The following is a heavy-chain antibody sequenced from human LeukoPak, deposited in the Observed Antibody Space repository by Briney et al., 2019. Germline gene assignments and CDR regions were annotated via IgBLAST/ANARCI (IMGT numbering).Heavy chain of an antibody. CDR1: GNTFTGYY. D-gene: IGHD6-19*01. Sequence: VSVKVSCKASGNTFTGYYMHWVRQAPGQGLEWMGWINPNSGGTNYAQKFQGRVTMTRGTSISTAYMELSRLRSDDTAVYYCARAKESSGWYNDWFDPWGQGTLVTVSS. CDR2: INPNSGGT. CDR3: ARAKESSGWYNDWFDP. V-gene: IGHV1-2*02. J-gene: IGHJ5*02.